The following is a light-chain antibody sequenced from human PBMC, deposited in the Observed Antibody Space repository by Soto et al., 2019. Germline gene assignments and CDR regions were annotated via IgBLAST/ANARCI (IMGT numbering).Light chain of an antibody. Sequence: DIQMTQSPSSLSASVGDRVTITCQAGQDVRKYLSWYQQKARKAPKLLIYDASNLETGVPSRFSGSGSGTDFTFTISSLQPEDIATYYCQQRHNLPHTFGPGTKVDIK. V-gene: IGKV1-33*01. J-gene: IGKJ3*01. CDR1: QDVRKY. CDR3: QQRHNLPHT. CDR2: DAS.